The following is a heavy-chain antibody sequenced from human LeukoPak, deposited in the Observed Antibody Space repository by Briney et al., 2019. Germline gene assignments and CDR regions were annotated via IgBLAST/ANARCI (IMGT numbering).Heavy chain of an antibody. Sequence: SETLSLTCTVSGDPISSSSYYWSWIRQPPGKGLEWIGYIYYSGSTNYNPSLKSRVTISVDTSKNQFSLKLSSVTAADTAVYYCARHRPPRGFDYWGQGTLVTVSS. V-gene: IGHV4-61*05. J-gene: IGHJ4*02. CDR1: GDPISSSSYY. CDR3: ARHRPPRGFDY. CDR2: IYYSGST.